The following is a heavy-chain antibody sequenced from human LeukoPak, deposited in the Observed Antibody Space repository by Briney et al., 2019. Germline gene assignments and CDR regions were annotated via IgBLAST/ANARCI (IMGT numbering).Heavy chain of an antibody. CDR2: ISWNSGSI. V-gene: IGHV3-9*01. D-gene: IGHD6-13*01. CDR3: AKDSAAAGLNFDY. CDR1: GFTFDDYA. J-gene: IGHJ4*02. Sequence: PGRSLRLSCAASGFTFDDYAMHWVRQAPGKGLEWVSGISWNSGSIGYADSVKGRFTISRDNAKNSLYLQMNSLRAEDTALYYCAKDSAAAGLNFDYWGQGTQVTVSS.